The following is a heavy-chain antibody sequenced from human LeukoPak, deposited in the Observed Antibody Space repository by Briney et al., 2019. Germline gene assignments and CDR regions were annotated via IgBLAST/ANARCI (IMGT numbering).Heavy chain of an antibody. CDR2: IYPGDSDN. D-gene: IGHD3-10*01. Sequence: RGESLKISCKGSGYSFNTYWIGWGRPMPGKGLEWMGIIYPGDSDNKYSPSFQGQVTISADKSISTAYLQWSSLKASDTAVYYCASSIIRGGYYYYMDVWGKGTTVTVSS. V-gene: IGHV5-51*01. CDR1: GYSFNTYW. CDR3: ASSIIRGGYYYYMDV. J-gene: IGHJ6*03.